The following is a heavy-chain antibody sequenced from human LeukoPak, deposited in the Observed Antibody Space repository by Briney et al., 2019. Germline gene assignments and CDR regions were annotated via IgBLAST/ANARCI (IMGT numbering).Heavy chain of an antibody. CDR3: ARVVVVVVAATRADWFDP. CDR2: IYYSGST. CDR1: GGSISSGGYY. Sequence: NPSETLSLTCTVSGGSISSGGYYWSWIRQHPGKGLEWIGYIYYSGSTYYNPSLKSRVTISVDTSKNQFSLKLSSVTAADTAVYYCARVVVVVVAATRADWFDPWGQGTLVTVSS. J-gene: IGHJ5*02. D-gene: IGHD2-15*01. V-gene: IGHV4-31*03.